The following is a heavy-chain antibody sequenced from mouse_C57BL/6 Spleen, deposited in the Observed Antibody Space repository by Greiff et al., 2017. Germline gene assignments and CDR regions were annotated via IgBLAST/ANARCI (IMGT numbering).Heavy chain of an antibody. V-gene: IGHV1-20*01. CDR2: INPYNGDT. D-gene: IGHD1-1*01. CDR3: ARDDCSSYGNYFDY. CDR1: GYSFTGYF. Sequence: EVQLQQSGPELVKPGDSVKISCKASGYSFTGYFMNWVMQSHGKSLEWIGRINPYNGDTGYNQNFKGKATLTVDQSSSTAHMELRSRTSEDTAFDDYARDDCSSYGNYFDYWGQGTTLTVSS. J-gene: IGHJ2*01.